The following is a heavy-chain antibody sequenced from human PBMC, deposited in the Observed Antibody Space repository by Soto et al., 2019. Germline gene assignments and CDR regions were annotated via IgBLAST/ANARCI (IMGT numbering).Heavy chain of an antibody. CDR2: ISYDGSNK. J-gene: IGHJ6*02. D-gene: IGHD3-9*01. Sequence: CLRLSCAASGFTFSSYCTHWVRQAPGKGLEWVAVISYDGSNKYYADSVKGRFTISRDNSKNTLYLQMNSLRAEDTAVYYCAKDRGYDILTGRLKVDYYYGMDVWGQGTTVTVSS. CDR3: AKDRGYDILTGRLKVDYYYGMDV. CDR1: GFTFSSYC. V-gene: IGHV3-30*18.